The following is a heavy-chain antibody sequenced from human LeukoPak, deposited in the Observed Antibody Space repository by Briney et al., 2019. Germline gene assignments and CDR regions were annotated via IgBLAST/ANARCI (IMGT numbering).Heavy chain of an antibody. J-gene: IGHJ5*02. V-gene: IGHV3-7*01. Sequence: GGSLRLSCAASGFTFSSYEMNWVRQAPGKGLEGVANIKEDGSEKNYVDSVKGRFTISRDNAKNTLYLQMNSLRADDTAVYYCATYSSDFGRLDPWGQGTQVTVSS. CDR2: IKEDGSEK. D-gene: IGHD3-22*01. CDR3: ATYSSDFGRLDP. CDR1: GFTFSSYE.